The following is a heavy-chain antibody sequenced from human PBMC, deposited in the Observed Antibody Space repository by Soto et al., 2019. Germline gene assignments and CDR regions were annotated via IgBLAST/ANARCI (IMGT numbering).Heavy chain of an antibody. V-gene: IGHV1-69*02. CDR3: ALSVAPNLGLPLGSTGDWFDP. D-gene: IGHD2-21*02. CDR2: IDPSHNMA. J-gene: IGHJ5*02. CDR1: GGTFHTYS. Sequence: QVHLVQSGAEVKKPGSSVKVSCKASGGTFHTYSITWVRQVPGQGLQWMGRIDPSHNMATYGPTFQGRVTSGVNKATNTACMEKSSLRDDDTAIFYCALSVAPNLGLPLGSTGDWFDPWGQGTLVTVS.